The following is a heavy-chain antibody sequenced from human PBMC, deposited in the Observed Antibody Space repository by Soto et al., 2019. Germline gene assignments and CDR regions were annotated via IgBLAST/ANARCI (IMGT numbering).Heavy chain of an antibody. D-gene: IGHD3-10*01. CDR2: IWYDGSNK. V-gene: IGHV3-33*01. CDR3: AHQGSYSLSFDY. CDR1: GFTFSSYG. Sequence: GGSLRLSCAASGFTFSSYGMHWVRQAPGKGLEWVAVIWYDGSNKYYADSVKGRFTISRDNSKNTLYLQMNSLRAEDTAVYYCAHQGSYSLSFDYWGQGTLVTVSS. J-gene: IGHJ4*02.